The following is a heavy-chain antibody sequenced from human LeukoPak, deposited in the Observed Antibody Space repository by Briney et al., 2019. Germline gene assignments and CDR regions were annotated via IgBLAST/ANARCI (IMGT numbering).Heavy chain of an antibody. V-gene: IGHV3-74*01. CDR3: ARRVGSSESSYYFDY. CDR1: GFTFNIYW. CDR2: ISSDGSIT. D-gene: IGHD3-22*01. Sequence: HPGGSLRLSCAASGFTFNIYWMHWVRQAPGKGLVWVSLISSDGSITSYADSVKGRFTISRDNAKNTVYLQMNSLRVKDTAVYYCARRVGSSESSYYFDYWGQGTLVTVSS. J-gene: IGHJ4*02.